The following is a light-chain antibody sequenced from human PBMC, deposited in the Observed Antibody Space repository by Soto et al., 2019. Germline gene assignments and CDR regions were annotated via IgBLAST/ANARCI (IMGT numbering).Light chain of an antibody. V-gene: IGLV2-14*01. CDR1: SSDVGGYNY. CDR2: EVS. J-gene: IGLJ2*01. Sequence: QSVLTQPASVSGSPGQSITISCTGTSSDVGGYNYVSWYQQHPGKAPNLMIYEVSNRPSGVSNRFSGSKSGNTASLTISGLQAEDEADYYCSSYTSSSAYVVFGGGTKLTVL. CDR3: SSYTSSSAYVV.